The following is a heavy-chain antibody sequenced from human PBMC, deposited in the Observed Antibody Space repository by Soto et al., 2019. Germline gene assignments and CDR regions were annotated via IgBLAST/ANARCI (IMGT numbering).Heavy chain of an antibody. CDR2: SSNSGTFT. CDR3: ARSGDNYNLLDY. J-gene: IGHJ4*02. Sequence: LRLSCEGSGFTFSDYYMSWIRQAPGKGLEWISYSSNSGTFTKYADSVKGRFSISRDNTKNLLFLQMNSLRAEDTALYYCARSGDNYNLLDYWGQGTPVTVSS. V-gene: IGHV3-11*06. D-gene: IGHD1-1*01. CDR1: GFTFSDYY.